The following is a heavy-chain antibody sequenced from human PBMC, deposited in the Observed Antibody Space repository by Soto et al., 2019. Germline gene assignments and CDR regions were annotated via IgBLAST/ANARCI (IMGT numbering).Heavy chain of an antibody. Sequence: GESLKISCKGSGYSFISYWIGWVRQMPGKGLEWMGTIFPDDSDTRYSPSFRGPVTSSADKSISTAYLHWSGLKASDTAMYYCARLEGIYRTSTFDHWGQGTLVTVSS. CDR1: GYSFISYW. CDR3: ARLEGIYRTSTFDH. D-gene: IGHD6-6*01. V-gene: IGHV5-51*01. J-gene: IGHJ4*02. CDR2: IFPDDSDT.